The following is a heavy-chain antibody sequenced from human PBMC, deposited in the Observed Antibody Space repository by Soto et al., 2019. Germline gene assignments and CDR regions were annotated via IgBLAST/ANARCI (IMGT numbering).Heavy chain of an antibody. V-gene: IGHV3-23*01. D-gene: IGHD4-17*01. Sequence: EVQLLESGGGLVQPGGSLRLSCAASGFTFSSYAMSWVRQAPGKGLEWVSAISGSGGSTYYADSVKGRFTISRDNSKXTLXXXXXXXXXXXXXXXXXXXXXXXXXXGDYGVDYWGQGTLVTVSS. J-gene: IGHJ4*02. CDR2: ISGSGGST. CDR1: GFTFSSYA. CDR3: XXXXXXXXXGDYGVDY.